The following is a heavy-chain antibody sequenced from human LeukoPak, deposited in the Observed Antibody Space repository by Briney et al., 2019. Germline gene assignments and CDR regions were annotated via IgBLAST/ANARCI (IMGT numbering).Heavy chain of an antibody. CDR2: IYYSGST. CDR3: ARHRDDILTGCPHFDY. CDR1: GGSISSSSYY. V-gene: IGHV4-39*01. Sequence: SETLSLTCTVSGGSISSSSYYWGWIRQPPGTGLEWIGSIYYSGSTYYNPSLKSRVTISVDTSRNQFSLKLSSVTAADTAVYYCARHRDDILTGCPHFDYWGQGTLVTVSS. D-gene: IGHD3-9*01. J-gene: IGHJ4*02.